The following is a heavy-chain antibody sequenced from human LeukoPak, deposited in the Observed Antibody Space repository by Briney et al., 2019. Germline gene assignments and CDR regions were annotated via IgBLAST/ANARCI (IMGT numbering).Heavy chain of an antibody. CDR2: IYYSGST. V-gene: IGHV4-59*01. J-gene: IGHJ4*02. CDR1: GGSISSYY. CDR3: ARHNIAVAGTFDC. Sequence: SETLSLTCTVSGGSISSYYWSWIRQPPGKGLEWIGYIYYSGSTNYNPSLKSRVTTSVDTSKNQFSLKLSSVTAADTAVYYCARHNIAVAGTFDCWGQGTLVTVSS. D-gene: IGHD6-19*01.